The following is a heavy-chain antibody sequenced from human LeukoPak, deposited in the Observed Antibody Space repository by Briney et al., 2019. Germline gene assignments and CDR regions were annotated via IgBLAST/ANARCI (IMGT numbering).Heavy chain of an antibody. J-gene: IGHJ1*01. Sequence: SETLSLTCTVSGGSLSSGDYYWTWIRQPPGKDLEWIGYIYYSGTTYYNPSLKSRVTISVDTSKNQFSLKLSSVTAADTAVYYCARDPRYSSSWYWEEYFQHWGQGTLVTVSS. V-gene: IGHV4-30-4*01. D-gene: IGHD6-13*01. CDR1: GGSLSSGDYY. CDR3: ARDPRYSSSWYWEEYFQH. CDR2: IYYSGTT.